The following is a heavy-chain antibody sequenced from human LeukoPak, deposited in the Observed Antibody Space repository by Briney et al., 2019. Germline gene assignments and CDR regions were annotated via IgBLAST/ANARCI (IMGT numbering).Heavy chain of an antibody. D-gene: IGHD3-3*01. CDR3: AKEGGSSIWSGSHFDY. V-gene: IGHV3-23*01. Sequence: GGSLRLSCAASGFTFSNYAATWVRQTPGKGLEWVSTISGSDGTTYYADSVKGRFTISRDDSKNTLYLHMNSLRAEDTAVYYCAKEGGSSIWSGSHFDYWGQGTLVTVSS. CDR1: GFTFSNYA. J-gene: IGHJ4*02. CDR2: ISGSDGTT.